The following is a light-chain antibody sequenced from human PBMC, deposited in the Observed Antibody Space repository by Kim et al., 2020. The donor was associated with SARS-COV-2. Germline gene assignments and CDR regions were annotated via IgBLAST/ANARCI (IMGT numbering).Light chain of an antibody. CDR1: QSVRSNY. Sequence: SPGERATPSCRASQSVRSNYLAWYQQRPGQAPRLLIYATSSRATGIPDRFSGSGSGTDFTLTISRLEADDFAVYSCHQYGSSPWTFGQGTKLEI. V-gene: IGKV3-20*01. J-gene: IGKJ1*01. CDR3: HQYGSSPWT. CDR2: ATS.